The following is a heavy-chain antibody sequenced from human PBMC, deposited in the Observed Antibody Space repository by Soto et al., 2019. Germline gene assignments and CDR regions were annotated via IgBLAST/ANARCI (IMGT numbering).Heavy chain of an antibody. J-gene: IGHJ4*02. CDR3: ARVQGGYFSYYFDS. D-gene: IGHD3-22*01. Sequence: QVQLQESGPGLVKPSETLSLTCTVSGVSIGSFYWSWIRQSAGKGLEWIGRVYPGGSANYSPSLKSRVTMSVDTSTNQLSLILTSVTAADTAVYYCARVQGGYFSYYFDSWGQGTLVTVSS. V-gene: IGHV4-4*07. CDR1: GVSIGSFY. CDR2: VYPGGSA.